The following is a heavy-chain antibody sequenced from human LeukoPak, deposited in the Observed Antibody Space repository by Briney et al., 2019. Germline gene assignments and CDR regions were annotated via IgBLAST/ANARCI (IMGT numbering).Heavy chain of an antibody. CDR3: ARHKKTYSGSRLAFDI. Sequence: SETLSLTCTVSGGSISSSRNYWGWIRQPPGKGLEWIGYIYYSGSTNYNPSLKSRVTISVDTSKNQFSLKLSSVTAADTAVYYCARHKKTYSGSRLAFDIWGQGTMVTVSS. D-gene: IGHD1-26*01. J-gene: IGHJ3*02. CDR2: IYYSGST. V-gene: IGHV4-61*05. CDR1: GGSISSSRNY.